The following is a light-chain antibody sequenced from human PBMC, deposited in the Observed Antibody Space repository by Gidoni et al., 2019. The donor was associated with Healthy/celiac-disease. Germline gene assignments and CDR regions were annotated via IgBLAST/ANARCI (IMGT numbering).Light chain of an antibody. CDR3: QQLNSYPIT. V-gene: IGKV1-9*01. Sequence: DIQLTQSPSFLSASVGDRVTITCRASQGISSYLAWYQQKPGKAPKLLIYAASTLPSGVPDRFSGSGSGTEFTLTISSLQPEDFATYYCQQLNSYPITFXQXTRLEIK. CDR1: QGISSY. J-gene: IGKJ5*01. CDR2: AAS.